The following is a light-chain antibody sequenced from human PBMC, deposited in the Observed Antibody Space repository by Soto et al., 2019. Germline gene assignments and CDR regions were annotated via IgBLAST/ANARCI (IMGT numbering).Light chain of an antibody. CDR3: AALDDGLDGLYV. CDR2: STN. Sequence: QSVLTQPPSASGTPGQRVTISCSGSYSNIGSNSVHWYQHLPGTAPKLLIYSTNQRPSGVPGRFSASKSGTSASLAISGRQSEGEADYYCAALDDGLDGLYVFGTGTKLTVL. J-gene: IGLJ1*01. CDR1: YSNIGSNS. V-gene: IGLV1-44*01.